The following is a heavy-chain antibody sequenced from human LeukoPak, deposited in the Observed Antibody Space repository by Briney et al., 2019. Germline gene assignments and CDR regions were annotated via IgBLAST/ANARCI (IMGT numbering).Heavy chain of an antibody. Sequence: SETLSLTFTVSGGSISSGDYYWSWIRQPPGKGLEWVGYIYNSGSTFYNPSLKSRVWISVDTSKNQFSLKLSSVTAADTAVYYCARGRIAAELDYWGQGTLVTVSS. D-gene: IGHD6-13*01. V-gene: IGHV4-30-4*01. J-gene: IGHJ4*02. CDR3: ARGRIAAELDY. CDR2: IYNSGST. CDR1: GGSISSGDYY.